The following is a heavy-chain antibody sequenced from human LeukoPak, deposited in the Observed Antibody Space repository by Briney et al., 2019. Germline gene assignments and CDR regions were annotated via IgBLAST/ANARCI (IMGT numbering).Heavy chain of an antibody. CDR2: IYYSGST. Sequence: SETLSRTCTVSDYSISSYYWSWIRQPPGKGLEWIGYIYYSGSTNYNPSLKSRVTISVDTSKNQFSLKLSSVTAADTAVYYCARGWAFDIWGQGTMVTVSS. V-gene: IGHV4-59*08. J-gene: IGHJ3*02. D-gene: IGHD2-15*01. CDR1: DYSISSYY. CDR3: ARGWAFDI.